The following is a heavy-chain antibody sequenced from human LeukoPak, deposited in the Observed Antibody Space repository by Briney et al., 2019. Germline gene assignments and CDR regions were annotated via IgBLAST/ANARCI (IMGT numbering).Heavy chain of an antibody. Sequence: SETLSLTCAAYIESFSGHSWTWIRQSPGKGLEWIGEINHSGNTNYNPSLKSRVTISVDTSKNQFSLKMSSVTAADTAMYYCARRPRNSENYDGPSGPDYWGQGTLVTVSS. V-gene: IGHV4-34*01. CDR1: IESFSGHS. J-gene: IGHJ4*02. D-gene: IGHD1-26*01. CDR2: INHSGNT. CDR3: ARRPRNSENYDGPSGPDY.